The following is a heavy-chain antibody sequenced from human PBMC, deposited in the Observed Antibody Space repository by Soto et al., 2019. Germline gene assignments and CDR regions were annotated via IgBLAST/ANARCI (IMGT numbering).Heavy chain of an antibody. J-gene: IGHJ6*02. D-gene: IGHD3-16*01. CDR1: GYTFTSYD. V-gene: IGHV1-8*01. CDR3: ANIWGEYYYYYGMDV. CDR2: MNPNSGNT. Sequence: ASVKVSCKASGYTFTSYDINWVRQATGQGLEWMGWMNPNSGNTGYAQKFQGRVTMTRNTSISTAYMELSSLRSEDTAVYYCANIWGEYYYYYGMDVWGQRTTVTVSS.